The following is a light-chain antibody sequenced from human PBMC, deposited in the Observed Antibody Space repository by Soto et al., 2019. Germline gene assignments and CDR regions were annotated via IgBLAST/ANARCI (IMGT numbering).Light chain of an antibody. J-gene: IGKJ1*01. Sequence: DIQMTQSPSSLSASVGDRVTITCRASQNIKNYLSWYQQKPGKAPKLLIYTASSLQSGVTSRFSGSGFGTDFSLTIDSLQPEDFASYYCQQSYSTPWTFGRGTKVEIK. CDR3: QQSYSTPWT. CDR1: QNIKNY. V-gene: IGKV1-39*01. CDR2: TAS.